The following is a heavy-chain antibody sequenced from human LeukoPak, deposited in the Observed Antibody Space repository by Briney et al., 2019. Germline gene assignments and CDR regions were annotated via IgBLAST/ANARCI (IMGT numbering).Heavy chain of an antibody. CDR3: ARLLPPELARDFGRDY. CDR2: IYYSGST. CDR1: GGSISSSSYY. D-gene: IGHD6-6*01. Sequence: KPSETLSLTCTVSGGSISSSSYYWGWIRQPPGKGLEWIGSIYYSGSTYYNPSLKSRVTISVDTSKNQFSLKLSSVTAADTAVYYCARLLPPELARDFGRDYWGQGTLVTVSS. V-gene: IGHV4-39*01. J-gene: IGHJ4*02.